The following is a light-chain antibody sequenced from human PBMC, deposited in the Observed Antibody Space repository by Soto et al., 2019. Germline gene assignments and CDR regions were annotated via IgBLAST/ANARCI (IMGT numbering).Light chain of an antibody. J-gene: IGKJ1*01. CDR2: AAS. V-gene: IGKV3-15*01. Sequence: DIVMTQSPATLSVSPGERATLSCRASQSLSSSLAWYQQKPGQAPRLLIYAASTRATGIPARFSGSGSGTEFTLTISSLQSEDFAVYYCQQYHIWPPWTFGQGTKVDIK. CDR3: QQYHIWPPWT. CDR1: QSLSSS.